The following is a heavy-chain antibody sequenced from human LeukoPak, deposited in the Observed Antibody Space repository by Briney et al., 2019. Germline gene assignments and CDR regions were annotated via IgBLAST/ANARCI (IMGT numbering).Heavy chain of an antibody. V-gene: IGHV4-4*07. CDR1: GRSISSYY. CDR2: IYTSGST. D-gene: IGHD3-10*01. CDR3: AIESYFGAFDI. J-gene: IGHJ3*02. Sequence: SETLSLTCTVSGRSISSYYWSWIRQPAGKGLEWIGRIYTSGSTNYNPSLKSRVTMSVDTSKNQFSLKLSSVTAADTAVYYCAIESYFGAFDIWGQGTMVTVSS.